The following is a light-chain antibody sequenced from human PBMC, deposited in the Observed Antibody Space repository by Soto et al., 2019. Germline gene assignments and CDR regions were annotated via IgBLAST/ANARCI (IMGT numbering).Light chain of an antibody. CDR3: SSYAGNNKLV. J-gene: IGLJ3*02. CDR1: SSDVGDYDY. Sequence: QSVLTQPPSASGSPGQSVTISCTGTSSDVGDYDYVSWYQQHPGKAPRLIIYEVTKRPSGVPDRFSGSKSGTTASLTVSGLQAEDEADYYCSSYAGNNKLVFGGGTKLTVL. CDR2: EVT. V-gene: IGLV2-8*01.